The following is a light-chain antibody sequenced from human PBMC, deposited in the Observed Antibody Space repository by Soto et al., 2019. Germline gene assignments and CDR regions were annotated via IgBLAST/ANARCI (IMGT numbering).Light chain of an antibody. Sequence: EIVLTQSPATLSLSPGERATLSCRASQSVSSYLAWYQQKPGQAPRLLIYDASNRSTGIPARFRGSGSGTDFTLTISSLEPEDFAVYYCQQRSNWITLGQGTRLEIK. J-gene: IGKJ5*01. CDR2: DAS. V-gene: IGKV3-11*01. CDR1: QSVSSY. CDR3: QQRSNWIT.